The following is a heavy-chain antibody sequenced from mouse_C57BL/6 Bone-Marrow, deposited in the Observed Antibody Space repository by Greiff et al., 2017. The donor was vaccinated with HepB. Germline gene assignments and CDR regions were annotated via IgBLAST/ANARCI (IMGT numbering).Heavy chain of an antibody. Sequence: VQLQQSGAELVKPGASVKLSCTASGFNIKDYYMHWVKQRTEQGLEWIGRIDPEDGETKYAPKFQGKATITADTSSNTAYLQLSSLTSEDTAVYYCAKSPLLITTVVATRWYFDVWGTGTTVTVSS. CDR1: GFNIKDYY. V-gene: IGHV14-2*01. CDR2: IDPEDGET. CDR3: AKSPLLITTVVATRWYFDV. D-gene: IGHD1-1*01. J-gene: IGHJ1*03.